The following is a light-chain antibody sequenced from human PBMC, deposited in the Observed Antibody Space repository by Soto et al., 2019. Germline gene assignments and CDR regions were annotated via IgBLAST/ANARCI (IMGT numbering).Light chain of an antibody. CDR2: KAS. CDR3: QQYNSYSGT. CDR1: QSISSW. J-gene: IGKJ1*01. V-gene: IGKV1-5*03. Sequence: DIQMTQSPSTLSRSLGDIVTITCRASQSISSWLAWYQQKPGKAPKLLIYKASSLESGVPSRFSGSGSGTEFTLTISSLQPDDFATYYCQQYNSYSGTFGQGSKVDI.